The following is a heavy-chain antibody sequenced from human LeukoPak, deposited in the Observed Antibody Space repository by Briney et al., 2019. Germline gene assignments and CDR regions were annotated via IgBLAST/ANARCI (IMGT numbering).Heavy chain of an antibody. CDR1: GYSFTNNY. J-gene: IGHJ4*02. Sequence: ASVKVSCKASGYSFTNNYIHWVRQAPGQGLEWMGMIYPRDGSTSYAQRFQDRVTVTRDTSTSTVHMELSGLRAEDTALYYCARDQEGSDYWGQGTLVTVSS. CDR3: ARDQEGSDY. CDR2: IYPRDGST. V-gene: IGHV1-46*01.